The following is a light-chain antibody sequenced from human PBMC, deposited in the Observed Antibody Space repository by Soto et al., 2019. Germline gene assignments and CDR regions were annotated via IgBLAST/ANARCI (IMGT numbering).Light chain of an antibody. V-gene: IGLV2-11*01. CDR3: CSYAGSYTLYV. Sequence: QSALTQPRSVSGSPGQSVTISCTGTSSDVGGYNYVSWYQQHPGKAPKLMIYDVSKRPSGVPDRFSGSKSGNTASLTISGLQAEDEADSYCCSYAGSYTLYVFGTGTKVTVL. CDR2: DVS. CDR1: SSDVGGYNY. J-gene: IGLJ1*01.